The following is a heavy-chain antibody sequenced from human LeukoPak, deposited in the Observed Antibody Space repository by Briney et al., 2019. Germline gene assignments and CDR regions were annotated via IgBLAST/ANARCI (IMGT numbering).Heavy chain of an antibody. CDR3: ARDVVGDVGSWLPFDY. CDR2: IIPIFGTA. Sequence: GASVKVSCKASGATFSSYAISWVRQAPGQGLEWMGRIIPIFGTANYAQKFQGRVTITTDESTSTAYMVLSSLRSEDTAVYYCARDVVGDVGSWLPFDYWGQGTLVTVSS. J-gene: IGHJ4*02. V-gene: IGHV1-69*05. D-gene: IGHD6-13*01. CDR1: GATFSSYA.